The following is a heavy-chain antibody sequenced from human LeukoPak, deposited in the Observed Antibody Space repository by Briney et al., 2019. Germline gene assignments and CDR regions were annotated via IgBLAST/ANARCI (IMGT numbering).Heavy chain of an antibody. J-gene: IGHJ6*03. V-gene: IGHV4-59*01. CDR2: IYSSGTT. CDR1: GGSIRTYY. Sequence: SETLSLTCTVSGGSIRTYYWSWIRQPPGEGLEWIGYIYSSGTTIYNPSLKSRVTMSEDTSKNQLSLRLSSVTAADTAVYYCARWFCISNTCYHMDVWGKGTTVTVSS. CDR3: ARWFCISNTCYHMDV. D-gene: IGHD2-2*01.